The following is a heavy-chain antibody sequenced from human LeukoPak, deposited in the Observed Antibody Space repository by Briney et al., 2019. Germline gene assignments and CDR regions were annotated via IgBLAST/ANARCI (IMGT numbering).Heavy chain of an antibody. V-gene: IGHV3-48*03. D-gene: IGHD6-13*01. J-gene: IGHJ4*02. Sequence: GGSLRLSCAASGFTFSSYEMNWVRQAPGKGLEWVSYISSSGSTIYYADSVKGRFTISRDNAKSSLYLQMNSLRAEDTAVYYCARGIAAAALFDYWGQGTLVAVSS. CDR1: GFTFSSYE. CDR3: ARGIAAAALFDY. CDR2: ISSSGSTI.